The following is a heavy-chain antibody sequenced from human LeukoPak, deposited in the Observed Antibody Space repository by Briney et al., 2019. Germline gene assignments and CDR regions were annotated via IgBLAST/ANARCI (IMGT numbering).Heavy chain of an antibody. CDR2: IWSDGSRK. Sequence: PGGSLRLSCATSGFSFSNYDMHWVRQAPGKGLEWVAPIWSDGSRKYYADAVKGRFTISRDNSKNTLSLQMSSLRPEDSAVYFCAKSLSSRGLIIPKTSRSFDYWGQGILVTVSS. V-gene: IGHV3-30*02. CDR1: GFSFSNYD. J-gene: IGHJ4*02. CDR3: AKSLSSRGLIIPKTSRSFDY. D-gene: IGHD3-10*01.